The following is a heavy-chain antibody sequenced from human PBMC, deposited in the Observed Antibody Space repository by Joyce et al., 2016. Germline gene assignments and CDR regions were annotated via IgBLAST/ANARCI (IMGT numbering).Heavy chain of an antibody. V-gene: IGHV4-34*02. CDR1: GGPFRGFF. CDR3: ARSQWLAPLMY. J-gene: IGHJ4*02. CDR2: ITTSGAT. D-gene: IGHD6-19*01. Sequence: QVQLRQWGAGLLKPSETLSLTCAVSGGPFRGFFWTWVRQPPGKALEWIGDITTSGATNYNPYLRSRVAISVDTSNNQFSLTLTSLSAADMAVYYCARSQWLAPLMYWGQGTLVTVSP.